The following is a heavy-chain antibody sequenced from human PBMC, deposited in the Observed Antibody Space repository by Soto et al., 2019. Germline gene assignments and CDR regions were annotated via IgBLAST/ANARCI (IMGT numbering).Heavy chain of an antibody. Sequence: GGSLRLSCAASGFTFSDYYMSWIRQAPGKGLEWVSYISSSSSYTNYADSVKGRFTISRDNTKNSLYLQMNSLRAEDTAVYYCARDPVDSSGYYFWGQGTLVTVSS. V-gene: IGHV3-11*06. CDR2: ISSSSSYT. CDR3: ARDPVDSSGYYF. D-gene: IGHD3-22*01. CDR1: GFTFSDYY. J-gene: IGHJ4*02.